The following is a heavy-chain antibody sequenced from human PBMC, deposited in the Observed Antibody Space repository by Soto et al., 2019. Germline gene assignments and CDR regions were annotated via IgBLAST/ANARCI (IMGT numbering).Heavy chain of an antibody. CDR3: ARDLDDPEQRHQCGMDV. CDR2: INPSGGST. D-gene: IGHD6-19*01. J-gene: IGHJ6*02. Sequence: ASVKVSCKASGYTFTSYYMHWVRQAPGQGLEWMGIINPSGGSTSYAQKFQGRVTMTRDTSTSTVYMELSSLRSEDTAVYYCARDLDDPEQRHQCGMDVWGQGTTVTVSS. V-gene: IGHV1-46*01. CDR1: GYTFTSYY.